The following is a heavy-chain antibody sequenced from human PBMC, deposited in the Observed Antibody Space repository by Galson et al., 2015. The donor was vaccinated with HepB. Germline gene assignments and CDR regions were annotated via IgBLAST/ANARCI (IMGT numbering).Heavy chain of an antibody. D-gene: IGHD6-19*01. CDR2: IYYSGST. CDR3: ARAPAVAGRRGFDY. Sequence: LSLTCTVSGGSISSYYWSWIRQPPGKGLEWIGYIYYSGSTNYNPSLKSRVTISVDTSKNQFSLKLSSVTAADTAVYYCARAPAVAGRRGFDYWGQGTLVTVSS. J-gene: IGHJ4*02. CDR1: GGSISSYY. V-gene: IGHV4-59*01.